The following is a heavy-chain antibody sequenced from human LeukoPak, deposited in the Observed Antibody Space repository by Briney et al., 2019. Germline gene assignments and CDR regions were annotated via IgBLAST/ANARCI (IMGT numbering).Heavy chain of an antibody. V-gene: IGHV3-30*18. Sequence: GGSLRLSCAASGFIFSSYTMNWVRQAPGKGLEWVAVISYDGSNKYYADSVKGRFTISRDNSKNTLYLQMNSLRAEDTAVYYCAKDLSSSWYYYYGMDVWGQGTTVTVSS. J-gene: IGHJ6*02. CDR2: ISYDGSNK. CDR3: AKDLSSSWYYYYGMDV. D-gene: IGHD6-13*01. CDR1: GFIFSSYT.